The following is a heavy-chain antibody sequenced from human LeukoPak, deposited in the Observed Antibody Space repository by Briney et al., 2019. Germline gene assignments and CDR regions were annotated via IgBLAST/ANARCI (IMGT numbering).Heavy chain of an antibody. CDR3: ARRGKALGYCSSNSCYKVRGVFDY. J-gene: IGHJ4*02. V-gene: IGHV4-34*01. Sequence: SETLSLTCAVYGGSFSGYYWSWIRQPPGKGLEWIGEINQSGSTNYNPSLKSRVTISVDTSKNQFSLKLSSVTAADTAVYYWARRGKALGYCSSNSCYKVRGVFDYWGQGTLVTVSS. CDR2: INQSGST. CDR1: GGSFSGYY. D-gene: IGHD2-2*01.